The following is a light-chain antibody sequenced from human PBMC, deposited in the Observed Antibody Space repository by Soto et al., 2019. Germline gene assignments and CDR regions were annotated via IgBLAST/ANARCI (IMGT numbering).Light chain of an antibody. Sequence: QSVLTQPPSASGTPGQRVTISCSGRSANIGNNYVCWYQQLPGTAPKLLIDSNNQRPSGVPDRFSGSKSGTSASLAISGLRSEDEADYYCVSWDDSLSGLVFGTGTKLTVL. CDR3: VSWDDSLSGLV. J-gene: IGLJ1*01. CDR2: SNN. CDR1: SANIGNNY. V-gene: IGLV1-47*02.